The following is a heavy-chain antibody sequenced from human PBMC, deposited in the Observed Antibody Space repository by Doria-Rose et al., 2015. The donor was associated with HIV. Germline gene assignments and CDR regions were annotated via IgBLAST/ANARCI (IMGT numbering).Heavy chain of an antibody. CDR2: IRYDGSNK. J-gene: IGHJ4*02. D-gene: IGHD6-13*01. CDR1: GFTFSSYG. CDR3: AKDRSRGSNWSSYFDY. Sequence: QVQLVESGGGVVHPGGSLRLSCAASGFTFSSYGMHWVRQAPGKGPEWVAFIRYDGSNKYYADSVKGRFTISRDNSENTLYLQMNSLRAEDTAFYYCAKDRSRGSNWSSYFDYWGEGTLVAVST. V-gene: IGHV3-30*02.